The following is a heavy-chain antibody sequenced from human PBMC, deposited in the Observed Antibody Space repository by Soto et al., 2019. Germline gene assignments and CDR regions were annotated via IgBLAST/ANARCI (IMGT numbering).Heavy chain of an antibody. Sequence: QVPLVQSGAEVKKPGASVTVSCKTSGDTPTNNDIGWVRQAPGQGLEWMGWISAYNGNTNSAQTLQGRLTMTTDTSTKTAYMELRSLRSDDTAVYYCARALYRSGTYYAFDNWGQGTLVTVSS. J-gene: IGHJ4*02. D-gene: IGHD1-26*01. V-gene: IGHV1-18*01. CDR2: ISAYNGNT. CDR1: GDTPTNND. CDR3: ARALYRSGTYYAFDN.